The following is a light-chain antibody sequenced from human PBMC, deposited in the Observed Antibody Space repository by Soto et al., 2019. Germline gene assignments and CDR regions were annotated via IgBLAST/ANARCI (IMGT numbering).Light chain of an antibody. CDR1: QSVSSSY. J-gene: IGKJ1*01. V-gene: IGKV3-20*01. Sequence: EIVLTQSPGTLSLSPGERATLSCRASQSVSSSYLAWYQQKPGQAPRLLIYGPSSRATGIPDRFSGSGSGTDFTLTISRLEPEDFAVYYCHQYVRSPWTFGQGTKVEIK. CDR3: HQYVRSPWT. CDR2: GPS.